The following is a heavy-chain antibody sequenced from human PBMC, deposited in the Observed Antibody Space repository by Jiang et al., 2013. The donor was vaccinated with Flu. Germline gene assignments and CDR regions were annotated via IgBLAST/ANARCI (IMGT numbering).Heavy chain of an antibody. D-gene: IGHD1-26*01. J-gene: IGHJ4*02. CDR3: ASRYFPQSHVSVVGTFDY. CDR1: GGSISSGDYY. V-gene: IGHV4-30-4*01. Sequence: GSGLVKPSQTLSLTCTVSGGSISSGDYYWSWIRQPPGKGLEWIGYIYYSGSTYYNPSLKSRVTISVDTSKNQFSLKLSSVTAADTAVYYCASRYFPQSHVSVVGTFDYWGQGTLVTVSS. CDR2: IYYSGST.